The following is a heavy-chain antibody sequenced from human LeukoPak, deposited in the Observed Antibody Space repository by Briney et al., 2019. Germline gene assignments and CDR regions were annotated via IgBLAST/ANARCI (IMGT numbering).Heavy chain of an antibody. J-gene: IGHJ6*03. D-gene: IGHD3-10*01. V-gene: IGHV1-2*02. CDR1: GYTFTGYY. Sequence: GASVKVSCKASGYTFTGYYMHWVRQAPGQGLEWMGWINPNSGGTNYAQKFQGRVTMTRDTSISTAYMELSRLRSDDTAVYYCARGLGWLWLGDYYMDVWGKGTTVTISS. CDR2: INPNSGGT. CDR3: ARGLGWLWLGDYYMDV.